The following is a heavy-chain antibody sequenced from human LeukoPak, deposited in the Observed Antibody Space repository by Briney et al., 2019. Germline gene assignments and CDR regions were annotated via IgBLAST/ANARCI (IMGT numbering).Heavy chain of an antibody. CDR1: GYTFTSYY. Sequence: ASVKVSCKASGYTFTSYYMHWVRQAPGQGIEWMGIINPSGGSTSYAQKFQCRVTMTRDTSTSTVYMELSSLRSEETAVYYCARDGYDILTGYYHAFDIWGQGTMVTVSS. V-gene: IGHV1-46*01. CDR2: INPSGGST. D-gene: IGHD3-9*01. J-gene: IGHJ3*02. CDR3: ARDGYDILTGYYHAFDI.